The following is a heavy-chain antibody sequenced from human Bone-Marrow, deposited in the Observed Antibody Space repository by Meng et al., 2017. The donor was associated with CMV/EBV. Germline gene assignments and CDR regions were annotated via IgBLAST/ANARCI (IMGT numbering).Heavy chain of an antibody. CDR2: ISWDSGRM. CDR1: GFIFDDYV. V-gene: IGHV3-9*01. D-gene: IGHD5-12*01. J-gene: IGHJ3*01. CDR3: ARKGYDFAAAFDV. Sequence: GGSLRLSCAAFGFIFDDYVMYWVRLAPGEGLEWVSGISWDSGRMGYVDSGKGRFAISRDNAKNTLFLQMDSLRAEDTAIYYCARKGYDFAAAFDVWGQGAMVTVSS.